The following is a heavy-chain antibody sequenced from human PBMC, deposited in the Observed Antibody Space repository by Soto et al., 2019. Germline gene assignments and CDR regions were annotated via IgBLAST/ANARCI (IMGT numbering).Heavy chain of an antibody. Sequence: GGSLRLSCAASGFTFSSYAVSWVRQAPGKGLEWVSAISGSGGSTYYADSVKGRFTISRDNSKNTLYLQMNSLRAEDTAVYYCAKAHTAMVQALDYWGQGTLVTVSS. J-gene: IGHJ4*02. D-gene: IGHD5-18*01. CDR3: AKAHTAMVQALDY. V-gene: IGHV3-23*01. CDR2: ISGSGGST. CDR1: GFTFSSYA.